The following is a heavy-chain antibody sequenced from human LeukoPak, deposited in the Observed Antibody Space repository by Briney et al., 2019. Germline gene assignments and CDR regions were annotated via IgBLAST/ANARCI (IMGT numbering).Heavy chain of an antibody. D-gene: IGHD3-10*01. CDR3: ASAYYGSGSPIDY. Sequence: GRSLRLSCAASGFTFDDYAMHWVRHAPGKGLEWVSGISWNSGSIGYADSVKGRFTISRDNAKNSLYLQMNSLRAEDTALYYCASAYYGSGSPIDYWGQGTLVTVSS. V-gene: IGHV3-9*01. J-gene: IGHJ4*02. CDR2: ISWNSGSI. CDR1: GFTFDDYA.